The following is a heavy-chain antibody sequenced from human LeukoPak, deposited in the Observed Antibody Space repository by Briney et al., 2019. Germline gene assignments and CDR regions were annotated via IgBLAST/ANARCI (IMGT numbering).Heavy chain of an antibody. V-gene: IGHV4-59*01. D-gene: IGHD3-22*01. J-gene: IGHJ4*02. CDR2: IYYSGST. CDR3: ARGTGYSSSWYKYYYDSSGLTPFDY. Sequence: SETLSLTCTVAGGSISSYYWSWIRQPPGKGLEWIGYIYYSGSTNYNPSLKSRGTISVDTSKNQVSLKLSSVTAADTAVYYCARGTGYSSSWYKYYYDSSGLTPFDYWGQGTLVTVSS. CDR1: GGSISSYY.